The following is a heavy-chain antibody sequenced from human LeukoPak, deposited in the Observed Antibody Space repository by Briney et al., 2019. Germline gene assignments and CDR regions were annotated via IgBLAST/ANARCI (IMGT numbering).Heavy chain of an antibody. J-gene: IGHJ4*02. CDR1: GFTFSSYW. D-gene: IGHD3-3*01. CDR3: AKDLLHGIFGVAAPFDY. CDR2: ISGSGGST. V-gene: IGHV3-23*01. Sequence: GGSLRLSCAASGFTFSSYWMSWVRQAPGKGLEWVSAISGSGGSTYYADSVKGRFTISRDNSKNTLYLQMNSLRAEDTAVYYCAKDLLHGIFGVAAPFDYWGQGTLVTVSS.